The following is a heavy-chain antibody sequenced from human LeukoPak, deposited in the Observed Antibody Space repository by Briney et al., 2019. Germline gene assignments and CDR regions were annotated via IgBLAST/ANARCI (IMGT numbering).Heavy chain of an antibody. J-gene: IGHJ4*02. V-gene: IGHV1-18*01. Sequence: ASVRVSCKTSGYTFSNFGISWVRQAPGQGLEWMGWISAYNGNTNYAQKLQGRVTMTTDTSTSTAYMELRSLRSDDTAVYYCARVYYYDSSGYDYWGQGTLVTVSS. CDR2: ISAYNGNT. CDR3: ARVYYYDSSGYDY. D-gene: IGHD3-22*01. CDR1: GYTFSNFG.